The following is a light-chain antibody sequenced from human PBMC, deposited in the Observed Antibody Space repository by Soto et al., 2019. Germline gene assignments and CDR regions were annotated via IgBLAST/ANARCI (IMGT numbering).Light chain of an antibody. CDR1: QGISNF. V-gene: IGKV1-27*01. CDR3: QKYNSAPLT. J-gene: IGKJ1*01. CDR2: AAS. Sequence: DIQMTQSPASLSASVGDRVTITCRASQGISNFLAWYQQKPGKVPKLLMYAASTLQSGVPARFSGSGSGTDFTLTISSLQSEDVATYYCQKYNSAPLTFGQGTKVEIK.